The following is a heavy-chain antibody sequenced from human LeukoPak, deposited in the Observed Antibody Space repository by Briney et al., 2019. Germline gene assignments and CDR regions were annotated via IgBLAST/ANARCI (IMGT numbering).Heavy chain of an antibody. Sequence: GGSLRLSCAASGFTFSNYWMSWVRQAPGKGLEWVANIQQDGSEKYYVDSVKGRFTISRDNAKNSLYLQMNSLRVEDTAVYYCASHSSSWYFIYWGQGALVTGSS. CDR2: IQQDGSEK. D-gene: IGHD6-13*01. V-gene: IGHV3-7*01. J-gene: IGHJ4*02. CDR3: ASHSSSWYFIY. CDR1: GFTFSNYW.